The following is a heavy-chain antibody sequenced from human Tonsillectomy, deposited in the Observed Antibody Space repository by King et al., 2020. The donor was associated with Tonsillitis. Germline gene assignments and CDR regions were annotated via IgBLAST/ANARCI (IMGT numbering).Heavy chain of an antibody. V-gene: IGHV3-23*04. CDR1: GFTFSSYA. D-gene: IGHD2-15*01. J-gene: IGHJ4*02. Sequence: VQLVESGGGLVQPGGSLRLSCAASGFTFSSYAMRWVRQAPGKGLEWVSAISGSGGSTYYADSVKGRFTISRDNSKNTLYLQMNSLRAEDTAVYYCAKGPIPYCSGGSCNFFDYWGQGTLVTVSS. CDR3: AKGPIPYCSGGSCNFFDY. CDR2: ISGSGGST.